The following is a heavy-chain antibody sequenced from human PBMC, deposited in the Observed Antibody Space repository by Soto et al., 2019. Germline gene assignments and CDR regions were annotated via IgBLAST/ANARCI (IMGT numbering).Heavy chain of an antibody. Sequence: QVQLVESGGGVVQPGRSLRLSCAASGFTFSSYGMHWVRQAPGKGLEWVAGIWYDGSNKYYADSVKGRFTISRDNSKNTLYLQMNSLRAEDTAVYYCARGGLDYWGQGTLVTVSS. CDR3: ARGGLDY. V-gene: IGHV3-33*01. D-gene: IGHD2-21*01. CDR1: GFTFSSYG. CDR2: IWYDGSNK. J-gene: IGHJ4*02.